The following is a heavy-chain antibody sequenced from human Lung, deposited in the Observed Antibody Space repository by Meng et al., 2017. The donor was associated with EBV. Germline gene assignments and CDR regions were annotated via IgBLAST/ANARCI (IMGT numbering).Heavy chain of an antibody. V-gene: IGHV1-2*06. D-gene: IGHD6-19*01. CDR3: AHQAVAGTRGWFDP. CDR2: INPNSGGT. Sequence: VPERKKPAASVMVSGKASGSTFTGYYMHWVRQAPGQGLEWMGRINPNSGGTNYAQKFQGRVTMTRDTSISTAYMELSRLRSDDTAVYYCAHQAVAGTRGWFDPWGQGTLVTVSS. J-gene: IGHJ5*02. CDR1: GSTFTGYY.